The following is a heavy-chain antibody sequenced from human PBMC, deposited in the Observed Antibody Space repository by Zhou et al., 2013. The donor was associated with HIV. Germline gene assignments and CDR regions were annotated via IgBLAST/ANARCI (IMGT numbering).Heavy chain of an antibody. CDR2: IIPIFGTA. Sequence: QVQLVQSGAEVKKPGSSVKVSCKASGGTFSSYAISWVRQAPGQGLEWMGRIIPIFGTANYAQKFQGRVTITADESTSTAYMELSSLRSEDTAVYYCASLLSPGYSSSWYYSGQAGYDYWGQGTLVTVSS. CDR1: GGTFSSYA. CDR3: ASLLSPGYSSSWYYSGQAGYDY. V-gene: IGHV1-69*13. D-gene: IGHD6-13*01. J-gene: IGHJ4*02.